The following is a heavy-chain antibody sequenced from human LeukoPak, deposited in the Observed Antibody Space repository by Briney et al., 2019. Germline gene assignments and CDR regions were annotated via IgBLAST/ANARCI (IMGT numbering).Heavy chain of an antibody. CDR1: VYTFTGYY. Sequence: ASVNVSCKASVYTFTGYYMHWVRQAPGQGLEWMGWINPNSGGTNYAQKFQGRVTMTRDTSISTAYMELSRLRSDDTAVYYCARAVRDDFWSGHNWFDPWGQGTLVTVSS. CDR2: INPNSGGT. D-gene: IGHD3-3*01. V-gene: IGHV1-2*02. CDR3: ARAVRDDFWSGHNWFDP. J-gene: IGHJ5*02.